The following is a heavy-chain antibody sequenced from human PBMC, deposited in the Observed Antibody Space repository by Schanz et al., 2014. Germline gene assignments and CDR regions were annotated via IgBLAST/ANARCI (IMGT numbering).Heavy chain of an antibody. CDR3: ARETTIITGGAFDA. CDR1: GYSFTTYG. Sequence: QVQLVQSAPEVKKPGASVKVSCKASGYSFTTYGLNWVRQAPGQGPEWMGWISAFDEKPDYAQNFQGRLIMTTDTSTTTVYMELRGLRSDDTAVYYCARETTIITGGAFDAWGQGTMVTVSS. CDR2: ISAFDEKP. D-gene: IGHD3-9*01. J-gene: IGHJ3*01. V-gene: IGHV1-18*01.